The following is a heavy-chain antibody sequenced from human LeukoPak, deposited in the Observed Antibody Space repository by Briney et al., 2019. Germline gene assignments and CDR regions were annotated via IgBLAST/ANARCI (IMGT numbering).Heavy chain of an antibody. CDR2: ISAYNGNT. J-gene: IGHJ6*02. CDR1: GYTFTSYG. Sequence: ASVKVSCKASGYTFTSYGISWVRQAPGQGLEWMGWISAYNGNTNYAQKLQGRVTMTTDTSTSTAYMELRSLRSDDTAVYYRARVGRAHYYYGMDVWGQGTTVTVSS. CDR3: ARVGRAHYYYGMDV. V-gene: IGHV1-18*01.